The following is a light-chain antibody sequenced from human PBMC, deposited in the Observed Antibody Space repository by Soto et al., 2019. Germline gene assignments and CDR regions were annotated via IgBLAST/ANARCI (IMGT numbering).Light chain of an antibody. V-gene: IGKV3-15*01. J-gene: IGKJ1*01. CDR1: QNIYSN. CDR2: RAS. CDR3: HHYGISPPWT. Sequence: IVMTQSPATLSVSPGERATLSCRASQNIYSNVAWYQQRPGQAPRLLIYRASTRATGIPARFSGSGSGTDFTLTISRLEPEDFAVYYCHHYGISPPWTFGQGTKVDNK.